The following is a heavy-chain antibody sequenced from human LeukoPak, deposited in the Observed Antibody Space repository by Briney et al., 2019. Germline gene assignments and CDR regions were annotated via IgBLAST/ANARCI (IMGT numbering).Heavy chain of an antibody. J-gene: IGHJ5*02. Sequence: PSETLSLTCTVSGYSISSGFYWGWIRQPPGKGLDWIAYIHSNGNTGYNPSLKSRLTISVDTSKNHFSLKVTSMTTADTGVYYCVRGRYSSGWFKDKNWFDPWGQGIPVTVSS. CDR2: IHSNGNT. CDR1: GYSISSGFY. D-gene: IGHD6-19*01. CDR3: VRGRYSSGWFKDKNWFDP. V-gene: IGHV4-61*03.